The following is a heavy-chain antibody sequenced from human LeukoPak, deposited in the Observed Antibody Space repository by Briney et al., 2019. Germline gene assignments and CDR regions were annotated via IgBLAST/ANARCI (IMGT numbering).Heavy chain of an antibody. CDR2: IYYRGTT. D-gene: IGHD6-19*01. Sequence: SSETLSLTCTVSGGSISSSSYYWGWIRQPPGKGLEWIGSIYYRGTTNYNPSLKSRVTISVDTSKNQFSLKLSSVTAADTAVYYCARQPFAVAGTFDYWGQGTLVTVSS. CDR3: ARQPFAVAGTFDY. CDR1: GGSISSSSYY. V-gene: IGHV4-39*01. J-gene: IGHJ4*02.